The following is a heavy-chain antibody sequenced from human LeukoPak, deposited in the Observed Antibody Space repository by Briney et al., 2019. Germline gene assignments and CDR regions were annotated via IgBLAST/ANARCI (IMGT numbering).Heavy chain of an antibody. D-gene: IGHD6-6*01. Sequence: GGSLRLSCAASGFTFSSYSMNWVRQAPGKGLEWVSSISSSSSYIYYADSVKGRFTISRDNAKNSQYLQMNSLRAEDTAVYYCARSMRGIAARPSFDYWGQGTLVTVSS. V-gene: IGHV3-21*01. CDR2: ISSSSSYI. CDR3: ARSMRGIAARPSFDY. J-gene: IGHJ4*02. CDR1: GFTFSSYS.